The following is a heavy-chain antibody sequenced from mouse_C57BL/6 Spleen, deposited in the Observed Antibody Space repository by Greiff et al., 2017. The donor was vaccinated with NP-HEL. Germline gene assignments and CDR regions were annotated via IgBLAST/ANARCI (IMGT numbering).Heavy chain of an antibody. J-gene: IGHJ4*01. D-gene: IGHD1-1*01. CDR3: ATTEGAMDD. Sequence: QVQLQQSGAELARPGASVKLSCKASGYTFTSSGISWVKQRTGQGLEWIGEIYPRSGNTYYNEKFKGKATLTADKSSSTAYMELRSLTSEDSAVYFCATTEGAMDDWGQGTSVTVSS. CDR2: IYPRSGNT. CDR1: GYTFTSSG. V-gene: IGHV1-81*01.